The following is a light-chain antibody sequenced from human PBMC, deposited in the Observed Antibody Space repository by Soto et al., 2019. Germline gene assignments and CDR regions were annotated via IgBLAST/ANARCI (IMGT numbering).Light chain of an antibody. CDR1: QSLRSS. Sequence: VMTQSPATLSVSPGERATLSCRASQSLRSSLAWYQQKPGQAPRLLIYGASTRATGIPARFSGSGSGTEFTLTISSLQSEDFAVYFCQQYNIWPQTFGQGTRLEIK. V-gene: IGKV3-15*01. CDR3: QQYNIWPQT. J-gene: IGKJ5*01. CDR2: GAS.